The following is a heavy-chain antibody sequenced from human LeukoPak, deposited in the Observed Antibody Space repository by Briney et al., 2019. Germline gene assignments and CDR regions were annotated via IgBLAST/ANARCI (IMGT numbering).Heavy chain of an antibody. CDR3: AREGYYYDSSGYYGTDASDI. CDR1: GGSISSYY. Sequence: TSETLSLACTVSGGSISSYYWSWIRQPPGKGLEWIGYIYYSGSTNYNPSLKSRVTISVDTSKNQFSLKLSSVTAADTAVYYCAREGYYYDSSGYYGTDASDIWGQGTMVTVSS. D-gene: IGHD3-22*01. V-gene: IGHV4-59*01. CDR2: IYYSGST. J-gene: IGHJ3*02.